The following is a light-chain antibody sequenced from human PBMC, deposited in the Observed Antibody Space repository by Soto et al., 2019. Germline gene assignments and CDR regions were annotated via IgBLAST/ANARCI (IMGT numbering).Light chain of an antibody. Sequence: EIVLTQSPGTLSLSPGERATLSCRASQSVSSSYLAWYQQKPGQAPRLLIYGASSRATGIPDRFSGRGSGTDFTITISRLEPEDFAVYYCQQYGSSSWTFGQGTKVEIK. CDR3: QQYGSSSWT. CDR2: GAS. V-gene: IGKV3-20*01. CDR1: QSVSSSY. J-gene: IGKJ1*01.